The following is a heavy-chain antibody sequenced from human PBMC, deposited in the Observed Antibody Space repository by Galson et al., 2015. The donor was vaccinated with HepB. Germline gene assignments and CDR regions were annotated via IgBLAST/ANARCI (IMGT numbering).Heavy chain of an antibody. CDR3: ATRDWGLVLGG. V-gene: IGHV3-23*01. CDR1: GFTFSSHA. D-gene: IGHD2-21*01. CDR2: INNDGGGA. Sequence: SLRLSCAASGFTFSSHAMNWVRQAPGKGLERVSGINNDGGGAKHADSVKGRFSISRDNSRNTLYLQMNTLRVEDTAVYYCATRDWGLVLGGWGQGSLVTVPS. J-gene: IGHJ4*02.